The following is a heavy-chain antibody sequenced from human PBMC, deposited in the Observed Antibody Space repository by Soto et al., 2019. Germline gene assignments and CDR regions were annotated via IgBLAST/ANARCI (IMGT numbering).Heavy chain of an antibody. CDR1: GYPFSDNQ. CDR3: ARERHDYGDYVLDY. CDR2: INPKSDDT. Sequence: ASVKVSCKASGYPFSDNQIHWLRRAPGQGLEWMGRINPKSDDTNYAQKFQGRVTMTRDTSIDTAYLELTGLTSDDTAVYYCARERHDYGDYVLDYWGQGTLVTVSS. V-gene: IGHV1-2*02. D-gene: IGHD4-17*01. J-gene: IGHJ4*02.